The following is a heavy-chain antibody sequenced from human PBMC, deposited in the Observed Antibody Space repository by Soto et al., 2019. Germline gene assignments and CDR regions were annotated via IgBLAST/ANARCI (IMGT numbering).Heavy chain of an antibody. V-gene: IGHV3-21*01. CDR3: ARDRSMRGGLTPTDY. J-gene: IGHJ4*02. CDR1: GFTFSSYS. CDR2: ISSSSSYI. D-gene: IGHD3-16*01. Sequence: PGGSLRLSCAASGFTFSSYSMNWVRQAPGKGLEWVSSISSSSSYIYYADSVKGRFTISRDNAKNSLYLQMNSLRAEDTAVYYCARDRSMRGGLTPTDYWGQGTLVTVSS.